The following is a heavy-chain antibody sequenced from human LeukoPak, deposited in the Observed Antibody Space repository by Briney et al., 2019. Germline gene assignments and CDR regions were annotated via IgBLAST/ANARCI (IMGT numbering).Heavy chain of an antibody. V-gene: IGHV1-2*02. CDR3: ARSGSYDSSGYYYLGVDYYYGMDV. J-gene: IGHJ6*02. Sequence: ASVTVSCKASGYTFTGYYMRWVRQAPGQGLEWMGWINPNSGGTNYAQKFQGRVTMTRDTSISTAYMELSRLRSDDTAVYYCARSGSYDSSGYYYLGVDYYYGMDVWGQGTTVTVSS. D-gene: IGHD3-22*01. CDR1: GYTFTGYY. CDR2: INPNSGGT.